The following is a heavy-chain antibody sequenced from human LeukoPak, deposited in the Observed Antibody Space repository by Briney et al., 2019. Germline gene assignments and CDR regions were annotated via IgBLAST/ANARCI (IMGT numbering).Heavy chain of an antibody. J-gene: IGHJ2*01. Sequence: GGSLRLSCAASGFIFSSYEMNWVRQAPGKGLEWVSYISSSGSIIYYADSMKGRFTISKDNAKNSLYLQMTSLRAEDTAVYYCARDSGPYGDYSGYFDLWGRGTLVTVSS. CDR2: ISSSGSII. CDR3: ARDSGPYGDYSGYFDL. V-gene: IGHV3-48*03. D-gene: IGHD4-17*01. CDR1: GFIFSSYE.